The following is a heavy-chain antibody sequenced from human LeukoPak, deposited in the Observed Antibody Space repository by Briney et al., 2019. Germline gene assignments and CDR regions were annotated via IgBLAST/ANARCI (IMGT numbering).Heavy chain of an antibody. V-gene: IGHV4-4*07. CDR2: IYHNGGT. D-gene: IGHD6-13*01. CDR1: GGSIRSYY. Sequence: SETLSLTCTVSGGSIRSYYWSWIRQPAGKGLEWIGRIYHNGGTNDNPSLKGRVTMSVKLTSVTAADTAVYYCARDVGAGIAAAFDYWGQGTLVTVSS. CDR3: ARDVGAGIAAAFDY. J-gene: IGHJ4*02.